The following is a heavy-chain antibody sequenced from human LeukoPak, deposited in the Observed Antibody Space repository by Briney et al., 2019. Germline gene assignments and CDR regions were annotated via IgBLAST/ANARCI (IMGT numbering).Heavy chain of an antibody. V-gene: IGHV4-38-2*02. Sequence: SETLSLTCTVSGYSISSGYYWGWIRQPPGKGLEWIGSIYHSGSTYYNPSLKSRVTISVDTSKNQFSLKLSSVTAADTAVYYCARVSGYGDYAGGQGTLVTVSS. CDR3: ARVSGYGDYA. CDR2: IYHSGST. D-gene: IGHD4-17*01. J-gene: IGHJ4*02. CDR1: GYSISSGYY.